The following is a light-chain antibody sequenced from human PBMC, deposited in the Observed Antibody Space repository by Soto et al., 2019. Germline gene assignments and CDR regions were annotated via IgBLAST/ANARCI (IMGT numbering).Light chain of an antibody. CDR1: QSVNSR. V-gene: IGKV3-15*01. CDR2: GAS. Sequence: EIVLTQAPGTLSLSPGERATLSCRASQSVNSRLAWYQHKPGQAPRLLISGASTRATGIPARFSGSGSGTEFTLTISSLQSEDFAVYYCQQYNNWPPWTFGQGTKVDI. J-gene: IGKJ1*01. CDR3: QQYNNWPPWT.